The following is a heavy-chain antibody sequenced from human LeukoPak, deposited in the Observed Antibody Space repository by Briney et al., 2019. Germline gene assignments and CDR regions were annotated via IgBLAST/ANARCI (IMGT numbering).Heavy chain of an antibody. J-gene: IGHJ5*02. D-gene: IGHD2-2*01. V-gene: IGHV3-30*02. CDR1: GFTFSSYG. CDR3: AKGKLLDIVVVPADLYWFDP. CDR2: IRYDGSNK. Sequence: PGGSLRLSCAASGFTFSSYGMHWVRQAPGKGLERVAFIRYDGSNKYYADSVKGRFTISRDNSKNTLYLQMNSLRAEDTAVYYCAKGKLLDIVVVPADLYWFDPWGQGTLVTVSS.